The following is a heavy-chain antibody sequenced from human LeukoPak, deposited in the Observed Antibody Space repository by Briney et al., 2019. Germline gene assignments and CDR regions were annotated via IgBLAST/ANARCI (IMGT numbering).Heavy chain of an antibody. J-gene: IGHJ5*02. V-gene: IGHV1-69*15. Sequence: ASVKVSCKTSGGTFTSYAITWVRQAPGQGLEWMGKIIPISGTTNYAQEFQGRVTFTADESTSTAYMELSSLRSEDTALYYCARKSRLGGTWFDPWGQGTLVTVSS. CDR1: GGTFTSYA. CDR2: IIPISGTT. D-gene: IGHD1-26*01. CDR3: ARKSRLGGTWFDP.